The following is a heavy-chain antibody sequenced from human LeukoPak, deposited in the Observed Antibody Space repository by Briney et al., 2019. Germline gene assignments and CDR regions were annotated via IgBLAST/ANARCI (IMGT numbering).Heavy chain of an antibody. D-gene: IGHD3-3*01. Sequence: ASVKVSCKASVYTSTGYYMHWVRQAPGQGLEWMGWINPNSGGTNYAQKFQGRVTMTRDTSISTAYMELSRLRSDDTAVYYCARDRGGITIFGVVTHDAFDIWGQGTMVTVSS. CDR3: ARDRGGITIFGVVTHDAFDI. J-gene: IGHJ3*02. CDR1: VYTSTGYY. CDR2: INPNSGGT. V-gene: IGHV1-2*02.